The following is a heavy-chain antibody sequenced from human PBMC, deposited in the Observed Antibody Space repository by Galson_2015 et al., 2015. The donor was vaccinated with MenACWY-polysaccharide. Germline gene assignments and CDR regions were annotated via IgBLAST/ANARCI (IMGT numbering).Heavy chain of an antibody. CDR2: IYSGGST. J-gene: IGHJ4*02. CDR3: ARLAVDNYFDY. D-gene: IGHD6-19*01. V-gene: IGHV3-66*01. CDR1: AFTVSSNH. Sequence: SLRLSCAASAFTVSSNHMSWVRQAPGKGLEWVSDIYSGGSTYYADSVKGRFTISRDNSKNTLYLQMNSMRAEDTALYYCARLAVDNYFDYWGQGTLVAVSS.